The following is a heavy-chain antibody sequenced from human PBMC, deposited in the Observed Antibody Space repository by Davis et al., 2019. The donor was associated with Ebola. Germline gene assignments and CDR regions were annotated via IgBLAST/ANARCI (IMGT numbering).Heavy chain of an antibody. D-gene: IGHD3-10*01. J-gene: IGHJ5*02. CDR3: ARQVLLWFGESNWFDP. Sequence: SVKVSCKASGGTFSSYAISWVRQAPGQGLEWMGGIIPIFGTANYAQKFQGRVTITADESTSAAYMELSSLRSEDTAVYYCARQVLLWFGESNWFDPWGQGTLVTVSS. CDR2: IIPIFGTA. CDR1: GGTFSSYA. V-gene: IGHV1-69*13.